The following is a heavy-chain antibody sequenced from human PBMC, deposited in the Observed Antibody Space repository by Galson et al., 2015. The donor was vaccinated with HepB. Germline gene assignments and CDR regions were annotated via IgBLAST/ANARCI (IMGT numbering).Heavy chain of an antibody. CDR2: ISYDATKK. D-gene: IGHD6-19*01. V-gene: IGHV3-30*04. CDR3: VKDRGGLTTLAGTFDY. CDR1: GFTFSNYA. J-gene: IGHJ4*02. Sequence: SLRLSCAASGFTFSNYAMHWVRQTPGKGLEWVAVISYDATKKYYIDAVKGRFSISRDNSKGTVYLQMSSLRAEDTAVYYCVKDRGGLTTLAGTFDYWGQGTLVIVSS.